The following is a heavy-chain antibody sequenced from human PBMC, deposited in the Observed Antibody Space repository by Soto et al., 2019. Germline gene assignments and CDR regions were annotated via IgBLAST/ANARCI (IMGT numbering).Heavy chain of an antibody. CDR3: ALYSSPVSYGMDV. CDR1: VFTFRSYG. D-gene: IGHD6-13*01. Sequence: GGSLRLSCAASVFTFRSYGMHCFRQAPVKGLEWVAVISYDGSNKYYADSVKGRFTISRDNSKNTLYLQMNSLRAEDTAVYYCALYSSPVSYGMDVWGQGTTVTVSS. CDR2: ISYDGSNK. J-gene: IGHJ6*02. V-gene: IGHV3-30*03.